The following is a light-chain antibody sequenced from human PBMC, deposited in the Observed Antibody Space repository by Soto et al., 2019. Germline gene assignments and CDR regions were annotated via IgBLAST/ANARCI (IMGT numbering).Light chain of an antibody. CDR1: SSDVGGYNY. Sequence: QSALTQPASVSGSPGQSITISCTGNSSDVGGYNYVSWYQQHPGKVPKLMIYEVNNRPSGVSHRFSGSKSANTASLTISGLQADDEADYYCSSFTSTSTQVFGGGTQLTVL. J-gene: IGLJ3*02. V-gene: IGLV2-14*01. CDR2: EVN. CDR3: SSFTSTSTQV.